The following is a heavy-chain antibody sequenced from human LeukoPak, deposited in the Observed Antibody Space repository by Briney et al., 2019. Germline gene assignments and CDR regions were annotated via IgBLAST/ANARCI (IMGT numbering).Heavy chain of an antibody. D-gene: IGHD3-3*01. CDR2: VHLDGRT. J-gene: IGHJ4*02. V-gene: IGHV4-4*02. CDR1: GGSVTSTNW. Sequence: NTSETPSLTCGVSGGSVTSTNWWTWVRQPPGKGLEWIGEVHLDGRTNYNPSLKSRLTMSVDLSENHVSLKLTSVTAADTAVYYCAREGGFYRPLDYSGQGTLVTVSS. CDR3: AREGGFYRPLDY.